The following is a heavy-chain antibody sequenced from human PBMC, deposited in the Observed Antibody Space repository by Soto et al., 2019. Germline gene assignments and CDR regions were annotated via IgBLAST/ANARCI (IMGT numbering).Heavy chain of an antibody. J-gene: IGHJ5*02. D-gene: IGHD2-15*01. CDR3: ARQRDCSGGSCYSKWFDP. V-gene: IGHV4-59*08. Sequence: QVQLQESGPGLVKPSETLSLTCTVSGGSISSYYWSWIRQPPGKGLEWIGYIYYSGSTNYNPSLRSRDTPSVDTAKNQSSLKLSSVAAADTAVYYWARQRDCSGGSCYSKWFDPWGQGTLVTVSS. CDR1: GGSISSYY. CDR2: IYYSGST.